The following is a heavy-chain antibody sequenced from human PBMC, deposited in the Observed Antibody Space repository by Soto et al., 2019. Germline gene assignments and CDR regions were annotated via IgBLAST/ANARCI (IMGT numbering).Heavy chain of an antibody. CDR1: GAPFSGYY. V-gene: IGHV4-34*01. D-gene: IGHD3-3*01. CDR2: INHTGST. CDR3: ARGREIFGAVTPFEY. J-gene: IGHJ4*02. Sequence: SETLSLTCAVYGAPFSGYYWTWIRQPPGKGLEWIGEINHTGSTKYNPSLKSRVTISLDTSKNQFSLSLRSVTAADTAVYYCARGREIFGAVTPFEYWGQGTQVTVSS.